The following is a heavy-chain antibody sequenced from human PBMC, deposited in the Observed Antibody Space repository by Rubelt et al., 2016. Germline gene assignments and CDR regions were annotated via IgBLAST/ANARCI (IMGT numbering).Heavy chain of an antibody. V-gene: IGHV3-7*01. D-gene: IGHD2-15*01. CDR1: GFSFSSYL. CDR3: ARPRTGWYLAFDI. Sequence: VQLVESGGGVVQPGGSLRLSCAASGFSFSSYLMTWVRQAPGKGLEWVAHIKADGSDRYSVDSVKGRFTISRDNAKTLLYLQIDSLRAEDTACYYWARPRTGWYLAFDIWGQGTMVIVSS. CDR2: IKADGSDR. J-gene: IGHJ3*02.